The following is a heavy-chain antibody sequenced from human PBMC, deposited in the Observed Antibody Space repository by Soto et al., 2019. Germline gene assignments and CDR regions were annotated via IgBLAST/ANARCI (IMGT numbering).Heavy chain of an antibody. CDR1: GGTFSSYA. CDR3: ARAGSGLEGVDNCFDP. D-gene: IGHD2-15*01. Sequence: QVQLVQSGAEVKKPGSSVKVSCKASGGTFSSYAISWVRQAPGQGLEWMGGIIPIFGTANYAQKFQGRVPITGDESTSTANMELSSLRSEDTAVYDCARAGSGLEGVDNCFDPWGQETLVTVSS. J-gene: IGHJ5*02. V-gene: IGHV1-69*01. CDR2: IIPIFGTA.